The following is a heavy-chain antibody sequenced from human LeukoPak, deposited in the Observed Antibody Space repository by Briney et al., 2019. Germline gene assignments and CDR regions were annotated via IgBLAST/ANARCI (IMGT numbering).Heavy chain of an antibody. V-gene: IGHV3-21*01. J-gene: IGHJ4*02. CDR3: ARDLGTAMEISLGY. CDR2: ISSSSSYI. D-gene: IGHD5-18*01. Sequence: GGSVLHPCAASGFTFSSYSMNWVGQAPGKGLEWVSSISSSSSYIYYADSVKGRFTISRDNAKNSLYLQMNSLRAEDTAVYYCARDLGTAMEISLGYWAQGPVVTVSS. CDR1: GFTFSSYS.